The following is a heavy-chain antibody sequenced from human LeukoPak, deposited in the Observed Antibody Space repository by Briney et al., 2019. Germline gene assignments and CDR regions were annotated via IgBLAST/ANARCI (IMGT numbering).Heavy chain of an antibody. V-gene: IGHV1-3*01. D-gene: IGHD6-19*01. CDR3: ARDRGAGAFDY. CDR1: GYTFTSYA. J-gene: IGHJ4*02. Sequence: ASVKVSCKASGYTFTSYAMHWVRQAPGQRLEWMGWINAGNGNTKYSQKFQGRVTITRDTSASTAYMELSSPRSEDTAMYYCARDRGAGAFDYWGQGTLVTVSS. CDR2: INAGNGNT.